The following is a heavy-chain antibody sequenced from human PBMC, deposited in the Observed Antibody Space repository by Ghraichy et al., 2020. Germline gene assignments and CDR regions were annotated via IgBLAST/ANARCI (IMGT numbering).Heavy chain of an antibody. CDR2: IYYSGST. J-gene: IGHJ6*02. Sequence: SETLSLTCTVSGGSISSYYWSWIRQPPGKGLEWIGYIYYSGSTNYNPSLKSRVTISVDTSKNQFSLKLSSVTAADTAVYYCARGPMVRGVYYYGMDVWGQGTTVTVSS. D-gene: IGHD3-10*01. V-gene: IGHV4-59*01. CDR1: GGSISSYY. CDR3: ARGPMVRGVYYYGMDV.